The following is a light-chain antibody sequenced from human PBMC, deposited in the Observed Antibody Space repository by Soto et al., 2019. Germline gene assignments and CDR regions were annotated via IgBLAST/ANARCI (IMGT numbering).Light chain of an antibody. CDR1: QSLVYSDGNTY. J-gene: IGKJ1*01. Sequence: EVVMTQSPLSLPVTLGQPASISCRSSQSLVYSDGNTYLNWFQQRPGQSPRRLIYKVSNRDSGVPDRFSGSGSATDFTLKISRVEAEDVGVYYCMQGTEFSRTFGQGTKVAIK. CDR2: KVS. V-gene: IGKV2-30*01. CDR3: MQGTEFSRT.